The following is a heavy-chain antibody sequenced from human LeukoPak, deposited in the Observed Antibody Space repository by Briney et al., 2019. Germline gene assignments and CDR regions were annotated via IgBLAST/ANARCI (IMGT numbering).Heavy chain of an antibody. CDR2: ISSSSSYI. Sequence: GGSLRLSCAASGSTFSSYSMNWVRQAPGKGLEWVSSISSSSSYIYYADSVKGRFTISRDNAKNSLYLQMNSLIAEDTAVYYCARSPARLRPNWYFDLWGRGTLVTVCS. J-gene: IGHJ2*01. D-gene: IGHD4-17*01. V-gene: IGHV3-21*01. CDR1: GSTFSSYS. CDR3: ARSPARLRPNWYFDL.